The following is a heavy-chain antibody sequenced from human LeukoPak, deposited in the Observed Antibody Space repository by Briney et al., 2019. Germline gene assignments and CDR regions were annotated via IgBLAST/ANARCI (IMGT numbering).Heavy chain of an antibody. J-gene: IGHJ4*02. CDR3: ASSVPGSWIDY. CDR1: GYTFTGYY. D-gene: IGHD6-13*01. V-gene: IGHV1-2*02. Sequence: ASVKVSCKASGYTFTGYYMHWVRQAPGQGLEWMGWINPNSGGTKYAQKFQGRVTMTRDTSISTAYIELSRLRSDDTAVYYCASSVPGSWIDYWGQGTLVTVSS. CDR2: INPNSGGT.